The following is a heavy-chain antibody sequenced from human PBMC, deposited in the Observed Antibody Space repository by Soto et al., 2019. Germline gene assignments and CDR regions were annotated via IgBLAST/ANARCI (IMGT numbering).Heavy chain of an antibody. D-gene: IGHD6-19*01. CDR2: INPSGGST. CDR3: ASSWYSSGWYQDAFDI. CDR1: GYTFTSYY. V-gene: IGHV1-46*03. Sequence: QVQLVQSGAEVKKPGASVKVSCKASGYTFTSYYMHWVRQAPGQGLERMGIINPSGGSTSYAQKFQGRVTMTRDTSTSTVYMELSSLRSEDTAVYYCASSWYSSGWYQDAFDIWGQGTMVTVSS. J-gene: IGHJ3*02.